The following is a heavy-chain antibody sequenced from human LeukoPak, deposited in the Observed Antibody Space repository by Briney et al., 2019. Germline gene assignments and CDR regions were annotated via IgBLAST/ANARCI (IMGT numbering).Heavy chain of an antibody. CDR1: GGTFSSYA. D-gene: IGHD5-12*01. CDR3: VVATYPFYFDY. CDR2: IIPIFGTA. Sequence: GSSVKVSCKASGGTFSSYAISWVRQAPGQGLEWMGGIIPIFGTANYAQKFQGRVTITADKSTSTAYMELSSQRSEDTAVYYCVVATYPFYFDYWGQGTLVTVSS. J-gene: IGHJ4*02. V-gene: IGHV1-69*06.